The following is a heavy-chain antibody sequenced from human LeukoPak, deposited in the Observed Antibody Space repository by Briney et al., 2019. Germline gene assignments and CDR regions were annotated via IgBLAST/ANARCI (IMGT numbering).Heavy chain of an antibody. CDR1: GFTFSSYA. V-gene: IGHV3-23*01. CDR3: AKGRKWELPFDY. CDR2: ISISGGTT. Sequence: GGSLRLSCAASGFTFSSYAMSWVRQAPGMGLEWVSAISISGGTTYYADSVKGRFTISRDNSKNTLYLQMNSLRAEDTAVYYCAKGRKWELPFDYWGQGTLVTVSS. J-gene: IGHJ4*02. D-gene: IGHD1-26*01.